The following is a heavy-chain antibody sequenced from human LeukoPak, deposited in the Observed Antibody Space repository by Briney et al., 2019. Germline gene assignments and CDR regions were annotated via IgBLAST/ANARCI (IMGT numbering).Heavy chain of an antibody. D-gene: IGHD5-18*01. CDR3: ASGGQIWIS. CDR2: IKQDGSEK. V-gene: IGHV3-7*01. CDR1: GFTFSSYW. Sequence: PGGSLRLSCPVCGFTFSSYWMSWVRQAPGKGLEWVANIKQDGSEKNYVDSVKGRFTISRDNAKNSLYLQMNSLRAEDTAVYYCASGGQIWISWGQGTLVTVSS. J-gene: IGHJ5*02.